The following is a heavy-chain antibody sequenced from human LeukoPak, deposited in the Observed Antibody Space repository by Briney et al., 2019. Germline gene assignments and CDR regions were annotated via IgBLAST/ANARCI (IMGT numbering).Heavy chain of an antibody. J-gene: IGHJ4*02. D-gene: IGHD1/OR15-1a*01. CDR2: ISGDGSRT. CDR3: AKDEKPDGRWNIDH. CDR1: GFTFSIYT. Sequence: GGSLRLSCAGSGFTFSIYTMNWVRQAPGKGLEWVSGISGDGSRTDYADSVKGRFTLSRDNSRNTVWLQMDSLRVDDMGVYFCAKDEKPDGRWNIDHWGQGTLVTVSS. V-gene: IGHV3-23*01.